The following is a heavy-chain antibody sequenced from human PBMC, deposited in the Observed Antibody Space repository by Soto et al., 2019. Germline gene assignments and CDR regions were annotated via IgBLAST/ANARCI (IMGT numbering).Heavy chain of an antibody. CDR2: ISGSGGST. Sequence: GGSLRLSCAASGFTFSNYAMSWVPQGPGKGLEWVSAISGSGGSTLYADSVKGRFTISRDNSKNTLYVQMNSLRAEDTAVYYCAKRPGTTAAGLGLFDSWGQGTRVTVSS. D-gene: IGHD6-13*01. CDR3: AKRPGTTAAGLGLFDS. V-gene: IGHV3-23*01. CDR1: GFTFSNYA. J-gene: IGHJ4*02.